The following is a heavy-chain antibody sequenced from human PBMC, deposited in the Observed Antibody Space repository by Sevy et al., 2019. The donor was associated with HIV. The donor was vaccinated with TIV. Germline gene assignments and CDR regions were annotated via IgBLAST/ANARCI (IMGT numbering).Heavy chain of an antibody. V-gene: IGHV3-23*01. J-gene: IGHJ3*02. Sequence: GGSLRLSCAVSGFTFSNYAMSWVRQAPGKGLEWVSAISGRDTGTFYAESVKGRFTISRDNSKNTLYLQMNSLRAEDTAVYYWAKDTIVVVGEAFDIWGRGKMVTGSS. CDR1: GFTFSNYA. CDR2: ISGRDTGT. CDR3: AKDTIVVVGEAFDI. D-gene: IGHD3-22*01.